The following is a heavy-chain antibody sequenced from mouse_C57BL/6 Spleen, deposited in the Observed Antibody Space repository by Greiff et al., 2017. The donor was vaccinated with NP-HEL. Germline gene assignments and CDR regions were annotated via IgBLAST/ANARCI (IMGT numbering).Heavy chain of an antibody. Sequence: QVQLQQPGAELVRPGSSVKLSCKASGYTFTSYWMDWVKQRPGQGLEWIGNIYPSDSETHYNQKFKDKATLTVDKSSSTAYMQLSSLTSEDSAVYYCASPGGSSYWYFDVWGTGTTVTVSS. CDR3: ASPGGSSYWYFDV. J-gene: IGHJ1*03. D-gene: IGHD1-1*01. CDR2: IYPSDSET. V-gene: IGHV1-61*01. CDR1: GYTFTSYW.